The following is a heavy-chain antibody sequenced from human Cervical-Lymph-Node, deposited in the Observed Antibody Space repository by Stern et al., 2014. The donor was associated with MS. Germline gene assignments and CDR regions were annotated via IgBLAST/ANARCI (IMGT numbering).Heavy chain of an antibody. D-gene: IGHD1-26*01. CDR1: GFTFSRYS. J-gene: IGHJ3*02. CDR3: ARDLLNSGHDAFDI. CDR2: VSSIISYI. V-gene: IGHV3-21*01. Sequence: EVQLVESGGGLVKPGGSLRLSCAASGFTFSRYSMNWVRQAPGKGLEWVSSVSSIISYIYFADSVKGRFTISRDNAKNSLYLQMNSLRAEDTAVYYCARDLLNSGHDAFDIWGQGTMVTVSS.